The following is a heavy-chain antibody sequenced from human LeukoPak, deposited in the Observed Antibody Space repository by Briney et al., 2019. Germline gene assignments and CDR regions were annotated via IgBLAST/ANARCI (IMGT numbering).Heavy chain of an antibody. V-gene: IGHV1-69*13. CDR1: GGTFSSYA. Sequence: ASVKVSCKASGGTFSSYAISWVRQAPGQGLEWMGGIIPIFGTANYAQKFQGRVTITADESTSTAYMELSSLRSEDTAVYYCARDGLFRGYDSSGYYSSYWGQGTLVTVSS. D-gene: IGHD3-22*01. CDR2: IIPIFGTA. J-gene: IGHJ4*02. CDR3: ARDGLFRGYDSSGYYSSY.